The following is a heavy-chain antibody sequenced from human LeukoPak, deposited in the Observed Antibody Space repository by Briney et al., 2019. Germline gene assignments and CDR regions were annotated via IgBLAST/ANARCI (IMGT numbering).Heavy chain of an antibody. CDR2: ISYDGSNK. CDR1: GFTFSSYG. D-gene: IGHD3-22*01. Sequence: GRSLRLSCAASGFTFSSYGMLWVRQAPGKGLEWVAVISYDGSNKYYADSVKGRFTISRDNSKNTLYLQMNSLRAEDTAVYYCAKGEIVVVTAYFDYWGQGTLVTVSS. V-gene: IGHV3-30*18. J-gene: IGHJ4*02. CDR3: AKGEIVVVTAYFDY.